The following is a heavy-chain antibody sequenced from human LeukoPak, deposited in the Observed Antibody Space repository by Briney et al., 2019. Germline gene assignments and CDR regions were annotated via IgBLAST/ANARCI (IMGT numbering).Heavy chain of an antibody. V-gene: IGHV3-33*01. J-gene: IGHJ4*02. CDR3: AREGSRGNSQFDY. D-gene: IGHD2/OR15-2a*01. Sequence: GGSLRLSCAASGFTFSSYGMHWVRQAPGKGLEWVALIWYDGSNKYYADSVEGRLTISRDNSKNTLYLQMNSLRAEDTAVYYCAREGSRGNSQFDYWGQGTLVTVSS. CDR2: IWYDGSNK. CDR1: GFTFSSYG.